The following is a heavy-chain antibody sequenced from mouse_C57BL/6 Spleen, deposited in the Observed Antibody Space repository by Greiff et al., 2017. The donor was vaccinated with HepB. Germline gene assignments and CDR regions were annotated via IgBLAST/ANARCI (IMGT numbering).Heavy chain of an antibody. V-gene: IGHV5-9-1*02. CDR1: GFTFSSYA. Sequence: EVMLVESGEGLVKPGGSLKLSCAASGFTFSSYAMSWVRQTPEKRLEWVAYISSGGDYIYYADTVKGRFTISRDNARNTLYLQMSSLKSEDTAMYYCTRGYGSSFRYFDYWGQGTTLTVSS. CDR2: ISSGGDYI. D-gene: IGHD1-1*01. CDR3: TRGYGSSFRYFDY. J-gene: IGHJ2*01.